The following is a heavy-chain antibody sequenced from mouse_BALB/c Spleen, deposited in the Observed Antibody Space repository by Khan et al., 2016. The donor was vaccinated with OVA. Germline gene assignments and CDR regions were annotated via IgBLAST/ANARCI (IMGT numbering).Heavy chain of an antibody. V-gene: IGHV1-4*01. Sequence: VQLQQSGAELARPGASVKMSCKASGYTFPSYTIHWIKLRPGQGLEWIGFINPSNGYTNYNQKFKDKATLTADKSSTTVSMQLSSLTSDDSAVYNCVRDGAYHRNDGWFAYWGQGTLVTVSA. D-gene: IGHD2-14*01. CDR2: INPSNGYT. J-gene: IGHJ3*01. CDR3: VRDGAYHRNDGWFAY. CDR1: GYTFPSYT.